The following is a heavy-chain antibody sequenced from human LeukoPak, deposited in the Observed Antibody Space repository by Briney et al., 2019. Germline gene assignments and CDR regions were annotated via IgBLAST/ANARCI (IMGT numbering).Heavy chain of an antibody. J-gene: IGHJ4*02. Sequence: SETLSLTCTVSGGSIRSSSYYWGWIRQPPGKGLEWIGSIYYSGSTHYNPSLKSRVSISVDTSKNQFSLKLSSVTAADTAVYYCARRGRIVSIVYAYDYWGQGTLVTVSS. CDR2: IYYSGST. CDR3: ARRGRIVSIVYAYDY. CDR1: GGSIRSSSYY. V-gene: IGHV4-39*01. D-gene: IGHD2-8*01.